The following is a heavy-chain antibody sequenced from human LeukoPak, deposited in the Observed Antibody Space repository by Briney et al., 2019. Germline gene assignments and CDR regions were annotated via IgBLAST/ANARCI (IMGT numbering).Heavy chain of an antibody. CDR1: GYSFTSYW. J-gene: IGHJ3*02. D-gene: IGHD6-13*01. V-gene: IGHV5-51*01. CDR3: ARRLYSSSWHDAFDI. Sequence: GESLKISCKGSGYSFTSYWIGWVRQMPGRGLEWMGIIYPGDSDTRYSPSFQGQVTISADKSISTAYLQWSSLEASDTAMYYCARRLYSSSWHDAFDIWGQGTMVTVSS. CDR2: IYPGDSDT.